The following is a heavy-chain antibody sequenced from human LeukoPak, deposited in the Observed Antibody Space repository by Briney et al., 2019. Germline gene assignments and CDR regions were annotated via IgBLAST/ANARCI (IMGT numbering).Heavy chain of an antibody. J-gene: IGHJ4*02. D-gene: IGHD3-3*02. V-gene: IGHV1-24*01. CDR1: GYTLTELS. Sequence: ASVKVSCKGSGYTLTELSMHWVRQAPGKGLEWMGGFEPEDGETIYAQKFQGRVTMTEDTSTDTAYMELSSLRSEDTAVYYCATGTRLHFGNWGQGTLVTVSS. CDR2: FEPEDGET. CDR3: ATGTRLHFGN.